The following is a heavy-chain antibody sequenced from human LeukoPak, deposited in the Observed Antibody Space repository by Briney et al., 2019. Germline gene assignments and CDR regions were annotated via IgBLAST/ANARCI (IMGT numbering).Heavy chain of an antibody. CDR3: ARGGRISTLA. J-gene: IGHJ5*02. CDR2: IYYSGNS. Sequence: TPSETLSLTCTVSGGSISGYYWSWIRQPPGKRLEWIGYIYYSGNSNYNPSLKSRVTISADTSKNQFSLNLSSVTAADTAVYYCARGGRISTLAWGQGTLVTVSS. D-gene: IGHD2-15*01. V-gene: IGHV4-59*01. CDR1: GGSISGYY.